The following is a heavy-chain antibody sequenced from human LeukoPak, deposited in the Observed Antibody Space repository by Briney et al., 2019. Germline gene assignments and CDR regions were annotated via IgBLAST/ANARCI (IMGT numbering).Heavy chain of an antibody. CDR1: GFTFSSYS. Sequence: GGSLRLSCAASGFTFSSYSMNWVRQAPGKGLEWVSSISSSSSYIYYADSVKGRFTISRDNAKNSLYLQMNSLRAEDTAVYYCARSPPFDCSSTSCYGGGFDYWGQGTLVTVSS. V-gene: IGHV3-21*01. D-gene: IGHD2-2*01. CDR3: ARSPPFDCSSTSCYGGGFDY. CDR2: ISSSSSYI. J-gene: IGHJ4*02.